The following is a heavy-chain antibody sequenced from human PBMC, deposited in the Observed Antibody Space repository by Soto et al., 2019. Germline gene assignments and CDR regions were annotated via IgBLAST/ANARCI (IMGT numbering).Heavy chain of an antibody. D-gene: IGHD3-10*01. CDR3: ARGRGNYYGSGSYYNSRYYYYMDV. Sequence: QVQLQQWGAGLLKPSETLSLTCAVYGGSFSGYYWSWIRQPPGKGLEWIGEINHSGSTNYNPSLKSRVNISVDTSKNQFSLKLSSVTAADTAVYYCARGRGNYYGSGSYYNSRYYYYMDVWGKGTTVTVSS. J-gene: IGHJ6*03. CDR2: INHSGST. CDR1: GGSFSGYY. V-gene: IGHV4-34*01.